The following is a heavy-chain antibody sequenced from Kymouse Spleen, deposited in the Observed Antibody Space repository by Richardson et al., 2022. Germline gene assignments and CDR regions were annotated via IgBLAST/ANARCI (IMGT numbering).Heavy chain of an antibody. J-gene: IGHJ6*02. Sequence: EVQLVESGGGLVQPGRSLRLSCAASGFTFDDYAMHWVRQAPGKGLEWVSGISWNSGSIGYADSVKGRFTISRDNAKNSLYLQMNSLRAEDTALYYCAKAGGFLEWFSVWTSGAKGPRSPSPQ. CDR1: GFTFDDYA. CDR3: AKAGGFLEWFSVWTS. CDR2: ISWNSGSI. D-gene: IGHD3-3*01. V-gene: IGHV3-9*01.